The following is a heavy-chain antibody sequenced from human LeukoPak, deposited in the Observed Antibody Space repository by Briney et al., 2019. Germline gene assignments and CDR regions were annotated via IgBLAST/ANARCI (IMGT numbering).Heavy chain of an antibody. CDR3: ARGRVNSSGWSPLPLFDY. V-gene: IGHV4-61*01. CDR1: GGSVSSGSYY. CDR2: IYYSGST. D-gene: IGHD6-19*01. J-gene: IGHJ4*02. Sequence: SETLSLTCTVSGGSVSSGSYYWSWIRQPPGKGLEWIGYIYYSGSTNYNPSLKSRVTISVDTSKNQFSLKLSSVTAADTAVYYCARGRVNSSGWSPLPLFDYWGQGTLVTVSS.